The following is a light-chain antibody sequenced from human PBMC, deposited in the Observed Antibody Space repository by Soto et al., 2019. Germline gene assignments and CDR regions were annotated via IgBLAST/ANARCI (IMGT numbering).Light chain of an antibody. Sequence: DIQMTQSPSSLSASVGDRVTITCRSSQSISTNLNWYQQKPGKAPNLLIYTTSNLESGVPSRFSGSGSGTDFTLTINSLQPEDFATYFCQQSYSRPRTFGQGTKVEVK. J-gene: IGKJ1*01. CDR1: QSISTN. V-gene: IGKV1-39*01. CDR3: QQSYSRPRT. CDR2: TTS.